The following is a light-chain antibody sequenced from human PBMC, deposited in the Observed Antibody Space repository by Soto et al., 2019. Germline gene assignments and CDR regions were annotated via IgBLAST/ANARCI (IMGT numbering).Light chain of an antibody. CDR2: AAS. J-gene: IGKJ1*01. CDR1: QSVSTS. CDR3: QQSYSAPQT. V-gene: IGKV1-39*01. Sequence: DIQMTQSPSSLSASVGDRFTITCLASQSVSTSLNWYQQKIGKAPKILIYAASNLESGVPSRFSGSGSGTDFTLTISSLQPEDFATYFCQQSYSAPQTFGQGTKV.